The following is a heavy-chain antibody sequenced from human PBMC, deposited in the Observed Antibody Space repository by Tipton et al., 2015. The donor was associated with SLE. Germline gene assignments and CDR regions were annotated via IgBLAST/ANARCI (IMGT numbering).Heavy chain of an antibody. Sequence: GSLRLSCAASGFTVSSNYMSWVRQAPGKGLEWVSVIYSGGSTYYADSVKGRFTISRDNSKNTLYLQMNSLRAEDTAVYYCARVRVGATDYAFDIWGQGTMVTVSS. D-gene: IGHD1-26*01. CDR1: GFTVSSNY. CDR3: ARVRVGATDYAFDI. J-gene: IGHJ3*02. V-gene: IGHV3-53*05. CDR2: IYSGGST.